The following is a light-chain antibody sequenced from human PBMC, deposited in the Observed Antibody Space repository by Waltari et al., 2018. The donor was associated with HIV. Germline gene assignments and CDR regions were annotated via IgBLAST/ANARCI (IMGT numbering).Light chain of an antibody. J-gene: IGKJ5*01. CDR2: GAS. V-gene: IGKV3-15*01. Sequence: EVVMTQSPAALSVSPGERATLSCRASQSVSTNLAWYQQTSGQGPRLLIYGASTRATGIPARFSGSGSGTEFTLTISSLQSEDFAVYFCQQYDDWPPITFGQGTRLEIK. CDR3: QQYDDWPPIT. CDR1: QSVSTN.